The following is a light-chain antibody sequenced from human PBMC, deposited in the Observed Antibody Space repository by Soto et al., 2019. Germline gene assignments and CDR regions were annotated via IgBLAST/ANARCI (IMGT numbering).Light chain of an antibody. CDR3: SSYTSSNTLDV. V-gene: IGLV2-14*01. Sequence: QSALTQPASVSGSPGQSITISCTGTSDDVGGYNYVSWYQHHPGKAPKLMIYGVSNRPSGVSNRFSGSKSGNTASLTISGLQAEDEADSYCSSYTSSNTLDVFGTGTKLTVL. J-gene: IGLJ1*01. CDR1: SDDVGGYNY. CDR2: GVS.